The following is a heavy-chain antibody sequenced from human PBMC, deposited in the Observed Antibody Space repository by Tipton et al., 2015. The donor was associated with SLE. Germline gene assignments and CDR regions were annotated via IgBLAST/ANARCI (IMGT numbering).Heavy chain of an antibody. CDR2: IGGSGGNT. V-gene: IGHV3-23*01. D-gene: IGHD3-3*01. CDR3: AKAVYDFWSGYTTYYYGMDV. Sequence: SLRLSCAASGFTFSNYAMSWVRQAPGKGLEWVSGIGGSGGNTYYADSVKGRFTISRDNSKNTLYLQMNSLRPEDTAVYYCAKAVYDFWSGYTTYYYGMDVWGQGTTVTVSS. J-gene: IGHJ6*02. CDR1: GFTFSNYA.